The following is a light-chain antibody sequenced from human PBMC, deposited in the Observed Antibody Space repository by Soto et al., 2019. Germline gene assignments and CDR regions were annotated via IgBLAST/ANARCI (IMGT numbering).Light chain of an antibody. J-gene: IGKJ4*01. CDR1: QSILYSSNNENY. CDR3: QQYYSTPLT. V-gene: IGKV4-1*01. Sequence: DIVMTQSPDSLGVSLGERATINCKSSQSILYSSNNENYLAWYQQKPGQPPKLLIYWASTRESGVPDRFSGSGSGTDFTLTTSSLQAEDVAVYYCQQYYSTPLTFGGGTKVEIK. CDR2: WAS.